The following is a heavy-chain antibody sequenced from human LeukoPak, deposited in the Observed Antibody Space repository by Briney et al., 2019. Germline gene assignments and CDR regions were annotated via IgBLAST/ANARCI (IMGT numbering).Heavy chain of an antibody. CDR2: INHSGST. V-gene: IGHV4-34*01. CDR1: GGSFSGYY. Sequence: SETLSLTCAVYGGSFSGYYWSWIRQPPGKGLEWIGEINHSGSTNYNPSLKSRVTISVDTSKNQFSLKLSSVTAADTAVYYCARGRRTVTGPNYYYYGMDVWGQGTTVTVSS. D-gene: IGHD2-21*02. CDR3: ARGRRTVTGPNYYYYGMDV. J-gene: IGHJ6*02.